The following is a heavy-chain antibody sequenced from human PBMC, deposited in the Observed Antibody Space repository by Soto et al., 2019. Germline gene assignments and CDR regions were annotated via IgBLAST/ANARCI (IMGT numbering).Heavy chain of an antibody. D-gene: IGHD2-15*01. CDR3: ARDTCSGGRCYPDY. V-gene: IGHV4-59*01. J-gene: IGHJ4*02. Sequence: SETLSLTCTVSGGSISSYYWSWIRQPPGKGLEWIGYIYYSGSTNYNPSLKSRVTISVDTSKNQFSLKLSSVTAADTAVYYCARDTCSGGRCYPDYWGQGTLVTVSA. CDR1: GGSISSYY. CDR2: IYYSGST.